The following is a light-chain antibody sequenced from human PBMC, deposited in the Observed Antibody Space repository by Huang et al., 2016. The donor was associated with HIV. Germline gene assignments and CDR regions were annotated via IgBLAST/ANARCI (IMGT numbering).Light chain of an antibody. J-gene: IGKJ4*01. CDR1: QIVSSNY. V-gene: IGKV3-20*01. CDR3: QQFGTSPLT. Sequence: EIVLTQSPGTLSLSPGERAALSCRASQIVSSNYLAWYQQKPGQAPRLLIDGASSRATGIPDRFSGSGSVTDFTLTISRLEPEDFAVYYCQQFGTSPLTFGGGTKVEI. CDR2: GAS.